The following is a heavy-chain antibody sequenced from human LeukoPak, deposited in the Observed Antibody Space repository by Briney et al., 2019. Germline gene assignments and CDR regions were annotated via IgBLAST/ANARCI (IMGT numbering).Heavy chain of an antibody. CDR1: GGFFSDFY. CDR2: INHSGST. D-gene: IGHD1-1*01. V-gene: IGHV4-34*01. CDR3: ARGGTTGPHMYGLDV. J-gene: IGHJ6*02. Sequence: SETLSLTCAVYGGFFSDFYWSWIRETPGKGLEWNGEINHSGSTNYNPSLKSRVIISVDTSKSQFSLKLSSVTAADAALYYCARGGTTGPHMYGLDVWGPGTTATVSS.